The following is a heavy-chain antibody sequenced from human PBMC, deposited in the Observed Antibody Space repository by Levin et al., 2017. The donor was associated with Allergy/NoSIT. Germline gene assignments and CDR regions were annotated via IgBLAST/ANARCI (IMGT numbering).Heavy chain of an antibody. D-gene: IGHD5-18*01. CDR3: ARVSGYSYGPFDY. CDR2: IYSGGST. V-gene: IGHV3-66*01. J-gene: IGHJ4*02. Sequence: TGGSLRLSCAASGFTVSSNYMSWVRQAPGKGLEWVSVIYSGGSTYYADSVKGRFTISRDNSKNTLYLQMNSLRAEDTAVYYCARVSGYSYGPFDYWGQGTLVTVSS. CDR1: GFTVSSNY.